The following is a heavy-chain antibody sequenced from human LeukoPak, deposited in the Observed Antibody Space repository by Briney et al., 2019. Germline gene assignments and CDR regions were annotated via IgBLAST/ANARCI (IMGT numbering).Heavy chain of an antibody. CDR2: INPSGGST. CDR1: GYTFTSYY. Sequence: GTSVKVSCKASGYTFTSYYMHWVRQAPGQGLEWMGIINPSGGSTSYAQKFQGRVTMTRDMSTSTVYMELSSLRSEDTAVYYCARAYSSSPFDYWGQGTLVTVSS. J-gene: IGHJ4*02. CDR3: ARAYSSSPFDY. D-gene: IGHD6-6*01. V-gene: IGHV1-46*01.